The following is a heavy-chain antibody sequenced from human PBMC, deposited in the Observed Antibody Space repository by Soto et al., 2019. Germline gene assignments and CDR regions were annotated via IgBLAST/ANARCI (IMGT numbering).Heavy chain of an antibody. D-gene: IGHD3-10*01. Sequence: SETLSLTCAVYGGSFSGYYWSWIRQPPGKGLEWIGEINHSGSTNYNPSLKSRVTISVDTSKNQFSLKLSSVTAADTAVYYCARATYGSGSYYTNYYYYGMDVWGQGTTVTVS. CDR3: ARATYGSGSYYTNYYYYGMDV. J-gene: IGHJ6*02. V-gene: IGHV4-34*01. CDR2: INHSGST. CDR1: GGSFSGYY.